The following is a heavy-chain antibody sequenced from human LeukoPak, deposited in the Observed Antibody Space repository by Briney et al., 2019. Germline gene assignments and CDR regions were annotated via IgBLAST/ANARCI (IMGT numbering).Heavy chain of an antibody. CDR1: GGTFSSYA. Sequence: ASVKVSCKASGGTFSSYAISWVRQAPGQGLEWMGGIIPIFGTANYAQKFQGRVTITADESTSTAYMELSSLRSEDTAVYYCARGDLKGGNFAFDIWGQGTMVTVSS. J-gene: IGHJ3*02. D-gene: IGHD4-23*01. V-gene: IGHV1-69*13. CDR3: ARGDLKGGNFAFDI. CDR2: IIPIFGTA.